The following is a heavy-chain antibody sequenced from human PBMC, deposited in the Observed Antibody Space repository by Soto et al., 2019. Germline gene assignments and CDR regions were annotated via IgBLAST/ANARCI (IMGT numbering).Heavy chain of an antibody. J-gene: IGHJ6*02. V-gene: IGHV3-23*01. CDR1: GFIFSNYD. D-gene: IGHD4-4*01. CDR3: VRHAKLTSVTANVGYYYGLDI. Sequence: EVQLLESGGGLVQPGGSLRLSCAASGFIFSNYDMSWVRLAPGKGLEWVSVIGTSGGGTYYADSVKGRFTISRDNSKNTVYLQMLSPRAEHTPLSMCVRHAKLTSVTANVGYYYGLDIWGPGTTVTTSS. CDR2: IGTSGGGT.